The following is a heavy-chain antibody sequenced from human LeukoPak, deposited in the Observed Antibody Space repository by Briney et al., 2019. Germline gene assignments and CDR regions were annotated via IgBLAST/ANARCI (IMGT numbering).Heavy chain of an antibody. J-gene: IGHJ4*02. CDR1: GFTFNIYS. D-gene: IGHD3-22*01. Sequence: GGSLRLSCAASGFTFNIYSMSWVRQAPGKGLEWVSSIASSGDATFYADSVKDRFTISRDNSKNMLYLQMSRLRAEDTAVYYCAKDRPNYHESNGHYYRPNGDYWGQGTLVTVSS. CDR2: IASSGDAT. CDR3: AKDRPNYHESNGHYYRPNGDY. V-gene: IGHV3-23*01.